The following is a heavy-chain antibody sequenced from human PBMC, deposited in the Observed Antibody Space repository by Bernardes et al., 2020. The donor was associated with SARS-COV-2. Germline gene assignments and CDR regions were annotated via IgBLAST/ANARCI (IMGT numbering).Heavy chain of an antibody. V-gene: IGHV5-51*01. CDR2: IYPYDSDV. D-gene: IGHD3-16*01. Sequence: GESLKISCEGSGYNFDRHWITWVRQMPGKGLEWMGIIYPYDSDVTYSPAFQGQVTISADKSISTAYLEWSSLRASDSAMYYCARLGEDATDYYGLDVWGQGTAVTVS. CDR1: GYNFDRHW. J-gene: IGHJ6*02. CDR3: ARLGEDATDYYGLDV.